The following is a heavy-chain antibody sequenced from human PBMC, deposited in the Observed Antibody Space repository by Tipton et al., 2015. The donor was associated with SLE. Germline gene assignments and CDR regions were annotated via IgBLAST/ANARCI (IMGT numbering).Heavy chain of an antibody. CDR2: ISYDGSNK. V-gene: IGHV3-30-3*01. J-gene: IGHJ6*02. CDR3: ARGHYGLDV. Sequence: SLRLSCAASGFTFSSYAMHWVRQAPGKGLEWVAVISYDGSNKYYADSVKGRFTISRDNSKNTLYLQMNSLRPEDTAIYYCARGHYGLDVWGQGTTAPVSS. CDR1: GFTFSSYA.